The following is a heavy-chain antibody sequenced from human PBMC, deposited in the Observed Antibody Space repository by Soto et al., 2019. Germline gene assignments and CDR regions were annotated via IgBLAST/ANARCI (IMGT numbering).Heavy chain of an antibody. J-gene: IGHJ4*02. CDR1: GFTFSSYS. CDR3: ARDPGMYYDILTGYYL. Sequence: PGGSLRLSCAASGFTFSSYSMNWVRQAPGKGLEWVSSISSSSSYIYYADSVKGRFTISRDNAKNSLYLQMNSLRAEDTAVYYCARDPGMYYDILTGYYLGGQGTLVTVSS. D-gene: IGHD3-9*01. V-gene: IGHV3-21*01. CDR2: ISSSSSYI.